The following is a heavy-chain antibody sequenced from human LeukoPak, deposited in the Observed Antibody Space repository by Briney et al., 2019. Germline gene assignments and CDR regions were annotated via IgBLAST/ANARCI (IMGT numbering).Heavy chain of an antibody. J-gene: IGHJ1*01. CDR2: VYYTGST. V-gene: IGHV4-39*01. CDR3: ARLVGRYYDILTGYYGPPEYFQH. Sequence: SETLSLSCTVSGGSISSPTYYWGCIRQPPGKGLEWIGSVYYTGSTFYNPSLKSRVTISVDTSKNQFSLKLSSVTAADTAVYYCARLVGRYYDILTGYYGPPEYFQHWGQGTLVTVSS. D-gene: IGHD3-9*01. CDR1: GGSISSPTYY.